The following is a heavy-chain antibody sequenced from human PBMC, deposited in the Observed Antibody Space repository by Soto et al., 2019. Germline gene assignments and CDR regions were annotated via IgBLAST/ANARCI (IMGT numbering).Heavy chain of an antibody. D-gene: IGHD6-19*01. CDR3: ARDLSAVAGGYYFDY. V-gene: IGHV1-18*01. Sequence: GASVKVSCKASGYTFTSYGISWVRQAPGQGLEWMGWISAYNGNTNYAQKLQGRVTMTTDTSTSTAYMELRSLRSDDTAVYYCARDLSAVAGGYYFDYWGQGTLVTVSS. CDR1: GYTFTSYG. J-gene: IGHJ4*02. CDR2: ISAYNGNT.